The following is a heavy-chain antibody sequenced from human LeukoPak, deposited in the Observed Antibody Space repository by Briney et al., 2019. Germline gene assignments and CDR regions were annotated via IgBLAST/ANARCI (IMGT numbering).Heavy chain of an antibody. D-gene: IGHD1-26*01. CDR1: GGTFSSYT. Sequence: SVKVSCKASGGTFSSYTISWVRQAPGQGLEWMGRIIPILGIANYAQKFQGRVTITADKSTSTAYMELSSLRSEDTAVYYCARASGSGSYSDAFDIWGQGTMVTVSS. CDR2: IIPILGIA. V-gene: IGHV1-69*02. CDR3: ARASGSGSYSDAFDI. J-gene: IGHJ3*02.